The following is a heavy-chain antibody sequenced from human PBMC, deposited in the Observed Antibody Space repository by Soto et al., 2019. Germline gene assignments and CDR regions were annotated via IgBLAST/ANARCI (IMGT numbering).Heavy chain of an antibody. CDR3: AKAMRPDSNRTTTENYYYYGMDV. CDR1: GFTFSSYA. J-gene: IGHJ6*02. V-gene: IGHV3-23*01. D-gene: IGHD4-4*01. Sequence: PGGSLGLSCAASGFTFSSYAMSWVRQAPGEGLEWVSAISGSGGSTYYADSVKGRFTISRDNSKNTLYLQMNSLRAEDTAVYYCAKAMRPDSNRTTTENYYYYGMDVWGQGTTVTVSS. CDR2: ISGSGGST.